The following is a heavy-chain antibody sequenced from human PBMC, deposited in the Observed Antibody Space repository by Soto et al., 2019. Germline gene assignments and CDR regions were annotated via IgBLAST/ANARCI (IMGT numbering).Heavy chain of an antibody. D-gene: IGHD6-19*01. CDR1: GFTFSSYS. V-gene: IGHV3-21*04. CDR3: ARDGPYSSGWEVYNWFDP. CDR2: ISSSSSYI. Sequence: PGGSLRLSCAASGFTFSSYSMNWVRQAPGKGLEWVSSISSSSSYIYYADSVKGRFTISRDNAKNSLYLQMNSLRAEDTAVYYCARDGPYSSGWEVYNWFDPWGQGTLVTVSS. J-gene: IGHJ5*02.